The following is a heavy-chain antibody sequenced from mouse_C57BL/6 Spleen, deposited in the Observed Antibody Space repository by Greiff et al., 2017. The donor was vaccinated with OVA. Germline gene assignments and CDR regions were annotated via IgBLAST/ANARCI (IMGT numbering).Heavy chain of an antibody. CDR3: ARHPYDYDWAMDY. J-gene: IGHJ4*01. CDR1: GFTFSDYY. Sequence: EVQGVESGGGLVQPGGSLKLSCAASGFTFSDYYMYWVRQTPEKRLEWVAYISNGGGSTYYPDTVKGRFTISRDNAKNTLYLQMSRLKSEDTAMYYCARHPYDYDWAMDYWGQGTSVTVSS. V-gene: IGHV5-12*01. D-gene: IGHD2-4*01. CDR2: ISNGGGST.